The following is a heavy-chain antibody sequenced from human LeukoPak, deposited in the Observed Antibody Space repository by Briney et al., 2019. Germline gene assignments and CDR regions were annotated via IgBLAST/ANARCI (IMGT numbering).Heavy chain of an antibody. CDR2: ISGSGGST. V-gene: IGHV3-23*01. D-gene: IGHD3-10*01. CDR3: ATEPSYYGSGNDY. J-gene: IGHJ4*02. CDR1: GFIFSSYA. Sequence: GGSLRLSCAASGFIFSSYAMSWVRQAPGKGLEWVSAISGSGGSTYYADSVKGRFTISRDNSKNTLYLQMNSLRAEDTAVYYCATEPSYYGSGNDYWGQGTLVTVSS.